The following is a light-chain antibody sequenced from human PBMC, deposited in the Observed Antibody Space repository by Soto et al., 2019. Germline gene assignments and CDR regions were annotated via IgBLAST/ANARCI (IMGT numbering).Light chain of an antibody. CDR1: SSNIGSNP. J-gene: IGLJ2*01. Sequence: QSVLTQPPSASGTPGQRVTISCSGSSSNIGSNPVNWYQQLPGTAPKLLIYSNNQRPSGVPDRFSGSKSGTSASLAISALQSDDEADYYCAAWDSSLNAHLLFGGGNKLTVL. CDR2: SNN. CDR3: AAWDSSLNAHLL. V-gene: IGLV1-44*01.